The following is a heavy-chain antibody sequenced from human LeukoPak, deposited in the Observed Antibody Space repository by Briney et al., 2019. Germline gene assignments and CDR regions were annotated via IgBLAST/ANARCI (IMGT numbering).Heavy chain of an antibody. V-gene: IGHV4-34*01. Sequence: PSETLSLTCAVYGGSFSGYYWSWIRQPPGKGLEWIGEINHSGGTNYNPSLKSRVTISVDTSKNQFSLKLSSVTAADTAVYYCARGLAAAGTGDDAFDIWGQGTMVTVSS. J-gene: IGHJ3*02. CDR3: ARGLAAAGTGDDAFDI. D-gene: IGHD6-13*01. CDR1: GGSFSGYY. CDR2: INHSGGT.